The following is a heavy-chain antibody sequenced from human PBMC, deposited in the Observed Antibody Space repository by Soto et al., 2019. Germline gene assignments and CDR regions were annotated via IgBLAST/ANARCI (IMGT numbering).Heavy chain of an antibody. D-gene: IGHD3-16*01. J-gene: IGHJ4*02. CDR2: ISGSGGST. CDR1: GFTFSSYA. Sequence: GGSLRLSCAASGFTFSSYAMSWVRQAPGKGLEWVSAISGSGGSTYYADSVKGRFTISRDNSKNTLYLQMNSLRAEDTAVYYCAKDFNYYDYIWGTFDYWGQGTLVTVSS. V-gene: IGHV3-23*01. CDR3: AKDFNYYDYIWGTFDY.